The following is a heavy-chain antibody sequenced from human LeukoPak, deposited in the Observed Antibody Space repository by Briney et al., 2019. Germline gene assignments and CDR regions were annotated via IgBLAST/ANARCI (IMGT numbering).Heavy chain of an antibody. V-gene: IGHV5-51*01. Sequence: GGSLKISCKGSGYSFTSYWIGWVRQMPGKGLEWMGIIYPGDSDTRYSPSFQGQVTISADKSISTAYLQWSSLKASDTAMYYCARGGSGYYPLDAFDIWGQGTMVTVSS. D-gene: IGHD3-22*01. J-gene: IGHJ3*02. CDR2: IYPGDSDT. CDR1: GYSFTSYW. CDR3: ARGGSGYYPLDAFDI.